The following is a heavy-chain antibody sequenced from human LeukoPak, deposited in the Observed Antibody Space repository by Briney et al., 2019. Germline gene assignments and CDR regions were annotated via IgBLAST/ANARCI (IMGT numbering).Heavy chain of an antibody. J-gene: IGHJ6*03. Sequence: SETLSLTCTIFGGSISSSSYFWGWIRQPPGKGLEWIGNIYYSGRTDYNPSLKSRVTISVDTSKNQFSLKVRSVTAADTAVYYCARRDYYYYMDVWGKGTTVTVSS. CDR3: ARRDYYYYMDV. V-gene: IGHV4-39*01. CDR2: IYYSGRT. CDR1: GGSISSSSYF.